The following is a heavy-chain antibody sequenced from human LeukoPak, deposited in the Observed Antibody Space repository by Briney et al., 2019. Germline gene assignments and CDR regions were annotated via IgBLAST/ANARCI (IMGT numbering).Heavy chain of an antibody. CDR3: AGGDRNGWYFDY. Sequence: PGGSLRLSCAASGFRFYDHGMSWVRQVPGKGLEWVSGINWNGASTGYGDSVKGRFTISRDNAKNSLYLQMNSLRAEDTALYYCAGGDRNGWYFDYWGQGILVTVSP. J-gene: IGHJ4*02. V-gene: IGHV3-20*04. CDR1: GFRFYDHG. CDR2: INWNGAST. D-gene: IGHD6-19*01.